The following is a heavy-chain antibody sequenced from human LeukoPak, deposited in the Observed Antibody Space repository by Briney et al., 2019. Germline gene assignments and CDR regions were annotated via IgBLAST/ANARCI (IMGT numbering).Heavy chain of an antibody. J-gene: IGHJ4*02. D-gene: IGHD4-17*01. CDR3: ARNGYYSVDY. CDR2: IYYSGST. V-gene: IGHV4-39*01. CDR1: GGSISSSSYY. Sequence: SETLSLTCTVSGGSISSSSYYWGWIRQPPGKGLEWIGSIYYSGSTYYNPSLKSRVTISVDTSKNQFSLKLSSVTAADTAVYYCARNGYYSVDYWGQGTLVTVSS.